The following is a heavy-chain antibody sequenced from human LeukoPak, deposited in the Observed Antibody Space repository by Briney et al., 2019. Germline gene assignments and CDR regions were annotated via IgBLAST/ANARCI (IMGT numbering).Heavy chain of an antibody. J-gene: IGHJ4*02. V-gene: IGHV3-23*01. CDR3: AKVGGRGYGGINRGNNFDY. CDR2: ISGTGANT. CDR1: GFTFNSYA. D-gene: IGHD4-23*01. Sequence: ESGGSLRLSCAASGFTFNSYAMSWVRQAPGEGLEWVSGISGTGANTYYADSVKGRFTISRDNSNNTLYLQINSLRAEDTAVYYCAKVGGRGYGGINRGNNFDYWGQGTLVTVSS.